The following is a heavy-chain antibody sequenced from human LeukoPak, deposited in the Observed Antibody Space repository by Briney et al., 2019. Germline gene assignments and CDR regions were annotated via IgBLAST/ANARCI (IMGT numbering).Heavy chain of an antibody. Sequence: GGSLRLSCAASGFTFSSYAMSWVRQAPGKGLEWVSAISGSGGSTYYADSVKGRFTISRDNSKNTLYLQMNSLRAEDTAVYYCAKCYYDSSGYEGYYYYMDVWGKGTTVTISS. J-gene: IGHJ6*03. D-gene: IGHD3-22*01. CDR2: ISGSGGST. CDR3: AKCYYDSSGYEGYYYYMDV. CDR1: GFTFSSYA. V-gene: IGHV3-23*01.